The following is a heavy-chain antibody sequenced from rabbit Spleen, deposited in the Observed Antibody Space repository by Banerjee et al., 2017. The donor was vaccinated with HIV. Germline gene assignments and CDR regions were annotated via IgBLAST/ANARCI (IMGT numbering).Heavy chain of an antibody. D-gene: IGHD1-1*01. V-gene: IGHV1S40*01. Sequence: EESGGDLVKPGASLTLTCIASGVSFSGDSYMCWVRQAPGKGLEWIACIDSGSGGFTYFANWAKGRFTFSKTSATTVTLQMTSLTAADTATYFCARDLDDVIGWNFDWWGPGTLVTVS. CDR1: GVSFSGDSY. CDR2: IDSGSGGFT. CDR3: ARDLDDVIGWNFDW. J-gene: IGHJ4*01.